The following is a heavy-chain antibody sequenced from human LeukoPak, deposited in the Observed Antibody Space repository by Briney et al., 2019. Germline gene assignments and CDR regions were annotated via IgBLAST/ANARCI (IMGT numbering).Heavy chain of an antibody. CDR2: IDHSGTT. J-gene: IGHJ4*02. CDR1: IGSFSGYH. Sequence: KPSETLSLTCAVYIGSFSGYHWSWIRQPPGKGLEWIGEIDHSGTTKYNPSLKSRVTISVDTSKDQFSLKLRALSAADTAVYFCARQGSISAFDFWGRGTLVTVSS. V-gene: IGHV4-34*01. D-gene: IGHD2-21*01. CDR3: ARQGSISAFDF.